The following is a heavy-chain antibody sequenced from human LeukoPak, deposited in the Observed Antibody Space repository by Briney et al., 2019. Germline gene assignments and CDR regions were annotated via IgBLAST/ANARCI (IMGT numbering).Heavy chain of an antibody. CDR3: AKDMGCSSTSCYSPFDY. CDR2: ISWNSGSI. J-gene: IGHJ4*02. D-gene: IGHD2-2*01. CDR1: GFTFDDYA. Sequence: PGGSLRLSCAASGFTFDDYAMHWVRQAPGKGLEWVSGISWNSGSIGYADSVKGRFTISRDNAKNSLYLQMNSLRAEDTALYYCAKDMGCSSTSCYSPFDYWGQGTLVTVSS. V-gene: IGHV3-9*01.